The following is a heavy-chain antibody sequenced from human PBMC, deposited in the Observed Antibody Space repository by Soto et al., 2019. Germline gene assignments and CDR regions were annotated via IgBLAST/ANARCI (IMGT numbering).Heavy chain of an antibody. V-gene: IGHV3-48*02. D-gene: IGHD3-3*01. CDR2: ITSSSDI. Sequence: EVQLVESGGGLVQPGGSLRLSCAASGFTFSDYSMNWVRQAPGKGLEWISCITSSSDIYYADSVKGRFTISRDNAKNSLYLQMNSLRDEDTALYYCATSPDFWSGYNFDYWGQGTLVTVSS. CDR3: ATSPDFWSGYNFDY. CDR1: GFTFSDYS. J-gene: IGHJ4*02.